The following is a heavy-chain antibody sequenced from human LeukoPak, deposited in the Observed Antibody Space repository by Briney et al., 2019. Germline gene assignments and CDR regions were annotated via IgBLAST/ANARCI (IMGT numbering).Heavy chain of an antibody. CDR1: GGTFSSYA. J-gene: IGHJ4*02. CDR2: IIPILGIA. D-gene: IGHD6-13*01. V-gene: IGHV1-69*04. Sequence: GASVKVSCKASGGTFSSYAISWVRQAPGQGLEWMGRIIPILGIANYAQKFQDRVTITADKSTSTAYMELSSLRSEDTAVYYCARVRVGSSWYAFDYWGQGTLVTVSS. CDR3: ARVRVGSSWYAFDY.